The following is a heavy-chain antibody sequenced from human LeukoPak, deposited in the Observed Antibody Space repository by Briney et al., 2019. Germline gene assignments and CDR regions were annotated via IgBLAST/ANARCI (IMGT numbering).Heavy chain of an antibody. CDR2: IYSGGTS. CDR1: GFSVSSNY. Sequence: GSLRLSCAASGFSVSSNYMSWVRQAPGKGLEWVSVIYSGGTSYYADSVKGRFTISRDISKNTLYLQMNSLRAEDTAVYYCALSYYYDSSGYYYEWGSFDYWGQGTLVTVSS. J-gene: IGHJ4*02. CDR3: ALSYYYDSSGYYYEWGSFDY. D-gene: IGHD3-22*01. V-gene: IGHV3-53*01.